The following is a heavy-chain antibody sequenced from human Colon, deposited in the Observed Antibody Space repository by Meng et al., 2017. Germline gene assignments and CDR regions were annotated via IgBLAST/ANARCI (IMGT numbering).Heavy chain of an antibody. CDR3: GTTDINYCPIHY. V-gene: IGHV4-4*02. CDR2: IAHTWRT. CDR1: GVSISTTSW. J-gene: IGHJ4*02. D-gene: IGHD1/OR15-1a*01. Sequence: QMQLRESGPGLVKPSGTLSLTCAVSGVSISTTSWWTWFRQSPGKGLEWIGEIAHTWRTNYNRSLKSRVTVSMDKSKNHFSLNVTSVTAADTAVYYCGTTDINYCPIHYWGQGTLVTVSS.